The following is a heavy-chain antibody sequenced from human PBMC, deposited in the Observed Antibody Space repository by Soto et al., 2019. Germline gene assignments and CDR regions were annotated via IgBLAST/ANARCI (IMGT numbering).Heavy chain of an antibody. J-gene: IGHJ4*02. CDR3: ARPRWGTVARDKLYFDY. Sequence: GESLKISFMGSGYSFVSFLICWVRQMPVKGLEWMEIMHPGEEDTIYNPSFQGQVTISADKSISTTYLQWRNVKASDTAIYYCARPRWGTVARDKLYFDYWGQRTLVTVYS. V-gene: IGHV5-51*01. D-gene: IGHD3-16*01. CDR2: MHPGEEDT. CDR1: GYSFVSFL.